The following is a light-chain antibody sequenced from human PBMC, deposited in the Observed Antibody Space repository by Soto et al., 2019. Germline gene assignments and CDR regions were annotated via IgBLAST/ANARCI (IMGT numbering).Light chain of an antibody. Sequence: DIQMTQSPSTLSASVGDRVTITCRASQSISSWLAWYQQKPGKAPKLLIYKASSLESGVPSRFSGSGSGTEFTLTISSLQPDDFATYYCQQYYSYPMYTFGQGTKLEIK. J-gene: IGKJ2*01. CDR1: QSISSW. CDR2: KAS. CDR3: QQYYSYPMYT. V-gene: IGKV1-5*03.